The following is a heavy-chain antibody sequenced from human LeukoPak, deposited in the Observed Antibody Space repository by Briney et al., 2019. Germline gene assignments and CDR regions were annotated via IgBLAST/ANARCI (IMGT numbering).Heavy chain of an antibody. CDR1: GGSITSGNYY. J-gene: IGHJ4*02. Sequence: SQTLSLTCTVSGGSITSGNYYWHWVRQPAGKGLEWIGHVYTSGSTKYNPSLKSRATISVDTSKSQFSLSLRSVTAADTAVYYCARDYDFWSGYYYWGQGTLVAVSS. V-gene: IGHV4-61*09. D-gene: IGHD3-3*01. CDR2: VYTSGST. CDR3: ARDYDFWSGYYY.